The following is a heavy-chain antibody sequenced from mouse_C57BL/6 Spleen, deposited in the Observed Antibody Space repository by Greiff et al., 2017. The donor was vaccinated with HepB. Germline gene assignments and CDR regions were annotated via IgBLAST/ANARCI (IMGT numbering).Heavy chain of an antibody. CDR3: TTSGFFY. CDR1: GFNIKDDY. CDR2: IDPENGDT. J-gene: IGHJ2*01. Sequence: EVMLVESGAELVRPGASVKLSCTASGFNIKDDYMHWVKQRPEQGLEWIGWIDPENGDTEYASKFQGKATITADTSSNTAYLQLSSLTSEDTAVYYCTTSGFFYWGQGTTLTVSS. V-gene: IGHV14-4*01. D-gene: IGHD3-1*01.